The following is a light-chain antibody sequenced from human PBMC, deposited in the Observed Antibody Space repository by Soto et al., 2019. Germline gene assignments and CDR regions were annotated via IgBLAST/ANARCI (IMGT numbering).Light chain of an antibody. J-gene: IGKJ5*01. CDR1: HDIKEF. Sequence: DIKLTQSPSSLSTSVGDRVTITCQAGHDIKEFLNWYQAKPGKAPKLLLYDASHLKTGGPSRLSGSGSGTRFTFPISSRQPEDIATYYCQRYDSLPPTFGQGTRLDIK. CDR2: DAS. V-gene: IGKV1-33*01. CDR3: QRYDSLPPT.